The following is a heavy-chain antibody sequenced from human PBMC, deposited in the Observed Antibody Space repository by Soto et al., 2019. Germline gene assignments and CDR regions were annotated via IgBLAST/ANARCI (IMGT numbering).Heavy chain of an antibody. Sequence: ASVKVSCKASGCAFTNYYVQWVRQAPGQGLEWMGVIHPDGGHTTYSQKFQDRVTMTRDTFTSIIHMELSSLRSEDTAVYYCARGDNDYWGQGTLVTVSS. CDR1: GCAFTNYY. J-gene: IGHJ4*02. V-gene: IGHV1-46*01. CDR2: IHPDGGHT. CDR3: ARGDNDY.